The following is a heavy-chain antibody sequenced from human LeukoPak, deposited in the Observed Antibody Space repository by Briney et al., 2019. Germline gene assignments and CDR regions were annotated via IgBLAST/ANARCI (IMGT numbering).Heavy chain of an antibody. CDR2: IRSTANGYAT. Sequence: GGSLSLSCAAAGFTFSGSAVHWVRQAAGKGLEWVGRIRSTANGYATAYAASVKGRFTISRDDSKNTAYLQMDSLKTEDTAVYYCTGNYYGSGSYADFDYWGQGTLVTVSS. CDR3: TGNYYGSGSYADFDY. J-gene: IGHJ4*02. CDR1: GFTFSGSA. D-gene: IGHD3-10*01. V-gene: IGHV3-73*01.